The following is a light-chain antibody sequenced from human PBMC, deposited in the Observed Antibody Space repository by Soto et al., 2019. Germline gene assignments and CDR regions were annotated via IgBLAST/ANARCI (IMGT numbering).Light chain of an antibody. CDR2: SNN. CDR1: SSNIGSNT. V-gene: IGLV1-44*01. CDR3: APWDDSLNGFYV. J-gene: IGLJ1*01. Sequence: SVLTQPPSASGTPGQRVTISCSGSSSNIGSNTVNWYKQLPGTAPKLLIYSNNQRPSGVPDRFSVSKSGTSASLAISGLQSEDEADYYCAPWDDSLNGFYVFGTGTKLTVL.